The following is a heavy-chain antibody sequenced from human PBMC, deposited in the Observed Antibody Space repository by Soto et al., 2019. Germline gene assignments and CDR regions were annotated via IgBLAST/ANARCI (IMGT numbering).Heavy chain of an antibody. V-gene: IGHV4-34*01. CDR2: INHTGST. J-gene: IGHJ5*02. CDR3: ARGWGFGFDP. Sequence: QVQLQQWGAGLLKPSETLSLACADYGGSFSGPNWSWIRQPPGKGLEWIGEINHTGSTNYNPSLKSRVTISIDMSEEQYSLKVSSVTAADTAVYYCARGWGFGFDPWGQGILVAVSS. D-gene: IGHD3-10*01. CDR1: GGSFSGPN.